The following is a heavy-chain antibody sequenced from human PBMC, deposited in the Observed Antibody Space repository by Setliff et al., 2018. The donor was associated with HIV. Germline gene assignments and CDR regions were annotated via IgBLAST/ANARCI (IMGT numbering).Heavy chain of an antibody. Sequence: VHQAPGKGLEWVSAISPTGTGTYYADSVRGRFTISRDNSKNTLYLQMNSLRPEDTAVYYCAKVDNGHCLSNSCRDFDYWGQGTLVTVSS. CDR2: ISPTGTGT. CDR3: AKVDNGHCLSNSCRDFDY. D-gene: IGHD2-2*03. V-gene: IGHV3-23*01. J-gene: IGHJ4*02.